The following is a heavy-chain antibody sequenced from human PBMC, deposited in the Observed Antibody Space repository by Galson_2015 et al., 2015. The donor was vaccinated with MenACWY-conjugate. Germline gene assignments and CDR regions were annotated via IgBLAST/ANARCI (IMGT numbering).Heavy chain of an antibody. CDR2: IDSSGSDI. CDR3: ARGIGDYVDGSGDY. J-gene: IGHJ4*03. CDR1: GFIFSSYS. V-gene: IGHV3-21*01. D-gene: IGHD4-17*01. Sequence: SLRLSCAASGFIFSSYSMNWVRQAPGKGLEWVSSIDSSGSDIYYGDSVKGRFTISRDKAKNSVFLQMNSLRAEDMAVYYCARGIGDYVDGSGDYWGRGTMVTVSS.